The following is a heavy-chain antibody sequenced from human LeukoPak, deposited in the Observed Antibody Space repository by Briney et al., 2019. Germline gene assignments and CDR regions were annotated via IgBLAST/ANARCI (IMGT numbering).Heavy chain of an antibody. CDR1: GFTFTTYA. CDR3: AKDREPDSGWNFDY. V-gene: IGHV3-23*01. J-gene: IGHJ4*02. CDR2: ILANGNT. D-gene: IGHD6-19*01. Sequence: GSLLLSCAPSGFTFTTYAMNWARQAPGKGLEWVSAILANGNTYYADSVKGRFTISRDTSKNTLYLQMNSLRVEDTAIYYCAKDREPDSGWNFDYWGQGTLVSVSS.